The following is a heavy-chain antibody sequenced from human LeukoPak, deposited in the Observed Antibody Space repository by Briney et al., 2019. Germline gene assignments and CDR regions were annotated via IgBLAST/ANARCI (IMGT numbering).Heavy chain of an antibody. D-gene: IGHD6-13*01. V-gene: IGHV4-39*07. CDR3: AVSAAGLFDP. CDR2: INHSGST. J-gene: IGHJ5*02. Sequence: SETLSLTCTVSGGSISSSSYYWTWIRQPPGKGLEWIGEINHSGSTNYNPSLKSRVSISVDTSKNQFSLNLNSVTAADTAVYYCAVSAAGLFDPWGQGTLVTVSS. CDR1: GGSISSSSYY.